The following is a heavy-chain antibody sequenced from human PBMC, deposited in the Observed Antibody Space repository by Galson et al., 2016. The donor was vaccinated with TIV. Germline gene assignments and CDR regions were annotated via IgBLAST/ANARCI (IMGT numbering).Heavy chain of an antibody. CDR2: IIPLSHTP. D-gene: IGHD2/OR15-2a*01. J-gene: IGHJ6*02. V-gene: IGHV1-69*06. CDR3: ARDRPHLLSGHVMDV. CDR1: GGTLTSYA. Sequence: SVKVSCKASGGTLTSYAINWVRQAPGQGLEWMGGIIPLSHTPSYAQKYHDRVTIVADKSTGTVYMELRSLRSEDTAVYYCARDRPHLLSGHVMDVWGQGTTVTVSS.